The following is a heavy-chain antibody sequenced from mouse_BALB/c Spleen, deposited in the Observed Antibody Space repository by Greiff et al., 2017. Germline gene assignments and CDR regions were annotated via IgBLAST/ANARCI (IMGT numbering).Heavy chain of an antibody. Sequence: VQLQQSGAELVRPGSSVKISCKASGYAFSSYWMNWVKQRPGQGLEWIGQIYPGDGDTNYNGKFKGKATLTADKSSSTAYMQLSSLTSEDSAVYFCASRYYGYFDYWGQGTTLTVSS. D-gene: IGHD1-1*01. CDR1: GYAFSSYW. V-gene: IGHV1-80*01. J-gene: IGHJ2*01. CDR3: ASRYYGYFDY. CDR2: IYPGDGDT.